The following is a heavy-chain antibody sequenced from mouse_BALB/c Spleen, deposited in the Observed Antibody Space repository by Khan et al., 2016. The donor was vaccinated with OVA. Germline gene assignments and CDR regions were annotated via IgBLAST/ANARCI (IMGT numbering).Heavy chain of an antibody. J-gene: IGHJ4*01. D-gene: IGHD2-1*01. CDR1: GFSLTSYG. Sequence: QVQLKESGPGLVAPSQSLSITCTVSGFSLTSYGVRWVRQPPGKGLEWLGVIWGDGNTNYHSTLISRLSISKDDSKSQVFLKLNSLQTDDTATYYCVKQNHGTLYAVDYWGQGTSVTVSA. V-gene: IGHV2-3*01. CDR3: VKQNHGTLYAVDY. CDR2: IWGDGNT.